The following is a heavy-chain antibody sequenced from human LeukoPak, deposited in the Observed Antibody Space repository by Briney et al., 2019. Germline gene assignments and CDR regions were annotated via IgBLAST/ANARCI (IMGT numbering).Heavy chain of an antibody. J-gene: IGHJ4*02. Sequence: PGGSLRLSCAASGFTFSSYSMNWVRQAPGKGLEWVSYISSSSSTIYYADSVKGRFTISRDNAKNSLYLQMNSLRAEDTAVYYCARVSTAARDWGQGTLVTVSS. CDR2: ISSSSSTI. V-gene: IGHV3-48*01. CDR1: GFTFSSYS. D-gene: IGHD6-6*01. CDR3: ARVSTAARD.